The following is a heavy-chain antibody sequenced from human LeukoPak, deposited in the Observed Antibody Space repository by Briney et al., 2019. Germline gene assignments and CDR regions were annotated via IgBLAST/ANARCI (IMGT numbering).Heavy chain of an antibody. J-gene: IGHJ5*02. CDR3: ARGLGYCSGGSCSPYNWFDP. CDR1: GGSISSYY. Sequence: PSETLSLTCTVSGGSISSYYWSWIRQPARKGLEWIGRIYTSGSTNYNPSLKSRVTMSVDTSKNQFSLKLSSVTAADTAVYYCARGLGYCSGGSCSPYNWFDPWGQGTLVTVSS. D-gene: IGHD2-15*01. CDR2: IYTSGST. V-gene: IGHV4-4*07.